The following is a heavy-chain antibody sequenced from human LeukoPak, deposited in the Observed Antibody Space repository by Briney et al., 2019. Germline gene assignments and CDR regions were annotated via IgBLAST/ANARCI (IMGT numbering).Heavy chain of an antibody. D-gene: IGHD4/OR15-4a*01. CDR1: GSSIRSYY. V-gene: IGHV4-59*12. CDR2: IDNSGNT. Sequence: SETLSLTCTVSGSSIRSYYWSWIRQPPGKGLEWIGYIDNSGNTNYNPSLKSRVTISLDTSKNQISLKLSSVTAADTAVYYCARGGADFDHWGQGTLVTVSS. CDR3: ARGGADFDH. J-gene: IGHJ4*02.